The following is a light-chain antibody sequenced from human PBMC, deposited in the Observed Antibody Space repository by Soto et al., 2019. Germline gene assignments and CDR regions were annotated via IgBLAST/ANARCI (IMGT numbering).Light chain of an antibody. CDR3: AAWHDSLSAYV. Sequence: QSVLTQPPSVSGTPGQRVTISCSGGFSDIGSNSVNWYQELPGTAPKLLIYINNQRPSGVPDRFSGAKSGTSASLAIGGLQSEDEAHYYCAAWHDSLSAYVFGTGTKLTVL. V-gene: IGLV1-44*01. CDR2: INN. CDR1: FSDIGSNS. J-gene: IGLJ1*01.